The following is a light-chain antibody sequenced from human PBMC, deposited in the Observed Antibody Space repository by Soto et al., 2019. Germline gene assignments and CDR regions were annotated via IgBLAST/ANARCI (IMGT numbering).Light chain of an antibody. CDR2: AAS. CDR3: QQNRSGIT. CDR1: QVISTY. J-gene: IGKJ3*01. V-gene: IGKV1-9*01. Sequence: DIQLTQSPSFLSPSVGESVTITCGASQVISTYLAWYQVKPGKAPKLLIYAASTLESGVPSRFSGIVSGTEFSLTIGTLQPDDFASYYCQQNRSGITFGQGTRVD.